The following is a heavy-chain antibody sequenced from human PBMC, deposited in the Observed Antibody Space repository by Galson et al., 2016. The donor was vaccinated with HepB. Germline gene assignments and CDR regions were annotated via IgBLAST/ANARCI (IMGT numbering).Heavy chain of an antibody. CDR3: ATGSLSESSATYYYDY. CDR2: FDPRVGET. D-gene: IGHD2-15*01. CDR1: GYTLTKLP. Sequence: SVKVSCKVSGYTLTKLPMHWVRQTPGKGLEWMGGFDPRVGETVYAQRFQGRVTMTEDTSTDTAYMELSRLRSEETSVYYYATGSLSESSATYYYDYWGQGTLVSVSS. J-gene: IGHJ4*02. V-gene: IGHV1-24*01.